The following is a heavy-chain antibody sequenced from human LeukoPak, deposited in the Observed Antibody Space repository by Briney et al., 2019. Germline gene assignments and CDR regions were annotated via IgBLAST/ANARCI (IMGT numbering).Heavy chain of an antibody. J-gene: IGHJ4*02. V-gene: IGHV3-33*03. CDR3: AKDSSTWYRAFDS. CDR1: GFTFSSYG. Sequence: GGSLRLSCAASGFTFSSYGMHWVRQAPGKGPEWVAFIWYDGSDKWSAESVKGRFTISRDNAKNSLYLQMNSLRAEDTAVYYCAKDSSTWYRAFDSWGQGTLVTVSS. D-gene: IGHD6-13*01. CDR2: IWYDGSDK.